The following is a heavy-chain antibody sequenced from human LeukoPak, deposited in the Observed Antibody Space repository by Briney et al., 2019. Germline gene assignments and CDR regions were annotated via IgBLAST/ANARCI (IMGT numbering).Heavy chain of an antibody. CDR1: NGAINSDYFL. CDR2: ISHTGGRT. D-gene: IGHD3-22*01. J-gene: IGHJ4*02. V-gene: IGHV4-30-2*01. CDR3: ARRHSSGYGVFDY. Sequence: PSEALSLTCTVSNGAINSDYFLWGWIRQPPGQGLEYIGYISHTGGRTDSSSSLKSRVTMSVDRSRNQFSLRLSSVTAADTAVYYCARRHSSGYGVFDYWGQGTLVTVSS.